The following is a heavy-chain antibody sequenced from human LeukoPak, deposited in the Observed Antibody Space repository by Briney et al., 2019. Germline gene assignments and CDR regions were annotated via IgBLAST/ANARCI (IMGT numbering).Heavy chain of an antibody. Sequence: PGGPVSLLCAASRFTFSSCRMNWLRQAPGKGLVGVSYISSSSSTIYYADASKDRFTISRDNAKNSLYLQMNSLRAEDTAVYYCARASTGGLWPHYYYYMDVWGKGTTVTVSS. CDR3: ARASTGGLWPHYYYYMDV. V-gene: IGHV3-48*01. CDR1: RFTFSSCR. J-gene: IGHJ6*03. CDR2: ISSSSSTI. D-gene: IGHD5-18*01.